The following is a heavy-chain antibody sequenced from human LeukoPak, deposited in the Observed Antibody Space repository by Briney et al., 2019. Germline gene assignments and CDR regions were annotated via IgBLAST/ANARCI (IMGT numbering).Heavy chain of an antibody. CDR2: INPNSGGT. Sequence: PGASVKVSCKASGYTFTGYYMHWVRQAPGQGLEWMGWINPNSGGTNYAQKFQGRVTMTRDTSISTAYMELCRLRSDDAAVYYCARGRELLLAVGYYFDYWGQGTLVTVSS. D-gene: IGHD1-26*01. CDR3: ARGRELLLAVGYYFDY. J-gene: IGHJ4*02. CDR1: GYTFTGYY. V-gene: IGHV1-2*02.